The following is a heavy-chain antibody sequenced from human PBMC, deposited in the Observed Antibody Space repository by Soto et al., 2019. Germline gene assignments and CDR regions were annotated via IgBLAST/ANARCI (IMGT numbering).Heavy chain of an antibody. Sequence: ASVKVSCKASGYTFTSYGISWVRQAPGQGREWMGWISAYNGNTNYAQKLQGRVTMTTDTSTSTAYMELRSLRSDDTAVYYCAREGGDYDFWSGYYHTYYYGMDVWGQGTTVTVSS. CDR2: ISAYNGNT. V-gene: IGHV1-18*04. D-gene: IGHD3-3*01. J-gene: IGHJ6*02. CDR3: AREGGDYDFWSGYYHTYYYGMDV. CDR1: GYTFTSYG.